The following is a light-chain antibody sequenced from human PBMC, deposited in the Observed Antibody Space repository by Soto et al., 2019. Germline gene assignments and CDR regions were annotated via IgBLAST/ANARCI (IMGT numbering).Light chain of an antibody. CDR3: QQSYSTPRT. CDR2: AAS. V-gene: IGKV1-39*01. Sequence: DLQMTQSPSSQSASVGDRVTITCRASQSISSYLNWYQQKPGKAPKLLIYAASSVQGGVPPRFSGSGSGTDFTLTISSLQPEDFATYYCQQSYSTPRTFGQGTRLEIK. CDR1: QSISSY. J-gene: IGKJ5*01.